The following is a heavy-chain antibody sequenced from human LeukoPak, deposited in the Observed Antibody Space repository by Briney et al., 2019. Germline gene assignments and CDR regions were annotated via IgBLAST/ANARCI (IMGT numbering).Heavy chain of an antibody. CDR2: IHYSGST. J-gene: IGHJ4*02. CDR1: GGSISSSSYY. V-gene: IGHV4-39*01. Sequence: SETLSLTCTVSGGSISSSSYYWGWIRQPPGKGLEWIGSIHYSGSTYYNPSLKSRVTISADTSKNHFSLKLSSVTAADTAVYSCARHSRVESFNYWGQGTLVTVS. D-gene: IGHD2-15*01. CDR3: ARHSRVESFNY.